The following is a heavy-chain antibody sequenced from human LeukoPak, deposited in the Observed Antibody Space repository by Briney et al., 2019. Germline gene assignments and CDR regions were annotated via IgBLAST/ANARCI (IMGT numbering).Heavy chain of an antibody. V-gene: IGHV3-30*02. CDR3: AKTGGNSKSYYFDY. J-gene: IGHJ4*02. CDR2: IRYDGSNK. Sequence: PGGSLRLSCAASGFTFSSYGMHWVRQAPGKGLEWVAFIRYDGSNKYYADSVKGRFTISRDNSKNTLYLQMNSLRAEDTAVYYCAKTGGNSKSYYFDYWGQGTLVTVSS. CDR1: GFTFSSYG. D-gene: IGHD4-23*01.